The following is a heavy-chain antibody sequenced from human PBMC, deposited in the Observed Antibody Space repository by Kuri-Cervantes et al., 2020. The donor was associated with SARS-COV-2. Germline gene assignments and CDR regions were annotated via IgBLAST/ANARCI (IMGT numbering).Heavy chain of an antibody. CDR3: AKDRIGVFGVEYYYCMDV. Sequence: GESLKISCAASGFTFSSYGMHWVRQAPGKGLEWVAVITYDGSNKYYADSVKGRFTISRDNSKNTLYLQMNILRAEDTAVYYCAKDRIGVFGVEYYYCMDVWGQGTTVTVSS. V-gene: IGHV3-30*18. CDR1: GFTFSSYG. D-gene: IGHD3-3*01. CDR2: ITYDGSNK. J-gene: IGHJ6*02.